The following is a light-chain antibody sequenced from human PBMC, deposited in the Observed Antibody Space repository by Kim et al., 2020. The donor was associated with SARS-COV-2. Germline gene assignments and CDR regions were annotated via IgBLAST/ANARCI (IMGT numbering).Light chain of an antibody. CDR3: QQYNSYPLT. CDR2: KAS. J-gene: IGKJ4*01. V-gene: IGKV1-5*03. CDR1: QSISSW. Sequence: AAVGDRVTITCRASQSISSWLAWYQQKPGKAPKLLIYKASSLESGVPSNFSGSGSGTEFTLTISSLRPDDFATYYCQQYNSYPLTFGGGTKVDIK.